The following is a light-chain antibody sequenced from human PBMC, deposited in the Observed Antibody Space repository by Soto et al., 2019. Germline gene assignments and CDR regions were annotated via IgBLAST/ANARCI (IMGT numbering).Light chain of an antibody. CDR1: QSVDSK. Sequence: EIVMTQSPATLSVSPGERATLSCRASQSVDSKLAWYQQKPGQDPRLLIYGASSRATGIPARFSGSGSGTEFTLTISSLQSEDVAVYYFQHYSTWLWTFGQGTKVEIK. CDR2: GAS. CDR3: QHYSTWLWT. V-gene: IGKV3-15*01. J-gene: IGKJ1*01.